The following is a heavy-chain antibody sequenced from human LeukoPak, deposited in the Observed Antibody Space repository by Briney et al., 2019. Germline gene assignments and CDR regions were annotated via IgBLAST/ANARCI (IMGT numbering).Heavy chain of an antibody. J-gene: IGHJ5*02. D-gene: IGHD3-16*02. CDR3: ARVDVTTFGEVIVQRRKWFDP. V-gene: IGHV4-39*02. CDR2: IYYIRST. Sequence: SETLSLTCTVSGRSISSSSYYWGWIRQPPGKGLEWIGSIYYIRSTYYNPSLKSRFTISVDTSKNHFSLKLSSVTATDTAVYYCARVDVTTFGEVIVQRRKWFDPWGQGTLVTVSS. CDR1: GRSISSSSYY.